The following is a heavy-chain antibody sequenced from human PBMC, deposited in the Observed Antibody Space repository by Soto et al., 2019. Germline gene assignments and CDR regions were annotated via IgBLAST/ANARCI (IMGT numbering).Heavy chain of an antibody. CDR2: IYYSGST. V-gene: IGHV4-61*08. J-gene: IGHJ5*02. Sequence: ASETLSLTCTVSGGSISSGDYYWSWIRQHPGKGLEWIGYIYYSGSTNYNPSLKSRVTISVDTSKNQFSLKLSSVTAADTAVYYCARRSGSSNLRGWWFDPWGQGTLVTVSS. D-gene: IGHD3-10*01. CDR3: ARRSGSSNLRGWWFDP. CDR1: GGSISSGDYY.